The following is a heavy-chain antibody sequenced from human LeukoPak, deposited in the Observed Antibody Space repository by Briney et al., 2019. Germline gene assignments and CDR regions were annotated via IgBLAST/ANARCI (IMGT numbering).Heavy chain of an antibody. CDR3: AKVVGGDSDY. J-gene: IGHJ4*02. D-gene: IGHD2-21*02. V-gene: IGHV3-23*01. CDR1: GFTFSSHA. CDR2: SSGSGGSS. Sequence: GGSLRLSCVASGFTFSSHALSSVRQAPGKGLEWLSASSGSGGSSYYADSVKGRFIISRDNSKNTLSLQMNSLRAEDTAIYYCAKVVGGDSDYWGQGTLVTVSS.